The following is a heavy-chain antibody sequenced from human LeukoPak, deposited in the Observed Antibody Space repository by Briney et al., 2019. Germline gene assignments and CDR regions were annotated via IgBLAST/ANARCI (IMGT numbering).Heavy chain of an antibody. V-gene: IGHV3-21*01. D-gene: IGHD3-22*01. CDR1: GFTFSSYS. CDR3: ATEGDYYDSSGYLRVDY. Sequence: GGSLRLSCADSGFTFSSYSMNWVRQAPGKGLEWVSSISSSSSYIYYADSVKGRFTISRDNAKNSLYQQMNSLRAEDTAVYYCATEGDYYDSSGYLRVDYWGQGTLVTVSS. CDR2: ISSSSSYI. J-gene: IGHJ4*02.